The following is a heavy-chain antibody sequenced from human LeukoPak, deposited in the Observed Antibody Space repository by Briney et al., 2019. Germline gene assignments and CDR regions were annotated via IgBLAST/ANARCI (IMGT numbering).Heavy chain of an antibody. CDR1: GFTFSNYS. CDR2: ISSSGSFI. J-gene: IGHJ3*02. D-gene: IGHD2-2*01. V-gene: IGHV3-21*01. Sequence: GGSLRLSCGASGFTFSNYSMNWVRQAPGEGLEWVSSISSSGSFIYYADSVKGRFTISRDNARNSLFLQMNSLRAEDTAVYYCARDLRYCSSASCSENGAFDIWGQGTMVTVSS. CDR3: ARDLRYCSSASCSENGAFDI.